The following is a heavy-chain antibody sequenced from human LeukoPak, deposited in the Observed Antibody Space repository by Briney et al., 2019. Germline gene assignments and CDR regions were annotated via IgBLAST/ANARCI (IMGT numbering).Heavy chain of an antibody. CDR2: INPNNGFT. CDR1: GYTFTGYF. D-gene: IGHD3-16*01. Sequence: ASVKVSCKASGYTFTGYFLHWVRQAPGQGLEWMGWINPNNGFTNYTQKFKGRLTMTRDTSISTAYMGLNRLTSDDTAVFYCARAWGSLYYFDYWGQGTLVTVSS. V-gene: IGHV1-2*02. CDR3: ARAWGSLYYFDY. J-gene: IGHJ4*02.